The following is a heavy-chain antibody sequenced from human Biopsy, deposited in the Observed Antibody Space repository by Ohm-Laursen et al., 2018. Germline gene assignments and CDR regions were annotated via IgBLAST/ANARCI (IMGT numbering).Heavy chain of an antibody. CDR3: ARRSLDDFWSGAHYYFDY. CDR2: VYYSGST. Sequence: SETLSLTCSVSGGSISSRNHYWGWLRQPPGKGLEWIGHVYYSGSTFYNSSLESRVTVSVDTSKNQFHLRLTSMSASDTAVYYRARRSLDDFWSGAHYYFDYWGLGTLVTVSS. J-gene: IGHJ4*02. CDR1: GGSISSRNHY. D-gene: IGHD3-3*01. V-gene: IGHV4-39*01.